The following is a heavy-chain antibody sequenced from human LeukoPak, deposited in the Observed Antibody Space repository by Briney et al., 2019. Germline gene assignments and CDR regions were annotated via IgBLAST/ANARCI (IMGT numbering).Heavy chain of an antibody. CDR3: ARYSIAAAGTRSGGD. V-gene: IGHV3-33*01. D-gene: IGHD6-13*01. J-gene: IGHJ4*02. CDR1: GFTFSSYG. Sequence: GGSLRLSCAASGFTFSSYGMHWVRQAPGKGLEWVAVIWYDGSNKYYADSVKGRFTISRDNSKNTLYLQMNSLRAEDTAVYYCARYSIAAAGTRSGGDWGQGTLVTVSS. CDR2: IWYDGSNK.